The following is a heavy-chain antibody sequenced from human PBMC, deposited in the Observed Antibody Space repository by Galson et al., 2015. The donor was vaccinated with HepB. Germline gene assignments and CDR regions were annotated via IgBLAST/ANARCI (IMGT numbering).Heavy chain of an antibody. J-gene: IGHJ3*02. CDR3: AGSRKSTWYIDEAFDM. D-gene: IGHD6-13*01. Sequence: SLRLSCAASGFIFSDYWMHWVRQAPGEGLVWVAHIRSDASTTTYADSVKGRFTISRDNAKNTMYLEMNSLRVDDTAVYYCAGSRKSTWYIDEAFDMWGQGTMVTVSS. CDR1: GFIFSDYW. V-gene: IGHV3-74*03. CDR2: IRSDASTT.